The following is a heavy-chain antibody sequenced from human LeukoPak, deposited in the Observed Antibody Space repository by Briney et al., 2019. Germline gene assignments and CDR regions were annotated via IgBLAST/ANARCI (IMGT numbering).Heavy chain of an antibody. CDR1: EFAFSTYS. Sequence: GGSLRLSCAGSEFAFSTYSMNWVRQAPGKGLEWVSYISSSGSTIYYVDSVKGRFTISRDNAKNSLYLQMNSLRDEDTAVYYCARDRSHYYYGLDVWGQGTTVTVSS. V-gene: IGHV3-48*02. CDR2: ISSSGSTI. CDR3: ARDRSHYYYGLDV. J-gene: IGHJ6*02.